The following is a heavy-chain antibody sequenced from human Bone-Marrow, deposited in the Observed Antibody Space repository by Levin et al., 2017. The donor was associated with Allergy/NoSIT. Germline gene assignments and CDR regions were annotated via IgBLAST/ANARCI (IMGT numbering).Heavy chain of an antibody. J-gene: IGHJ3*01. CDR2: VYYSGTT. V-gene: IGHV4-59*08. Sequence: SETLSLTCTVSDDSIRNSYWSWIRQPPGKTLEWIGYVYYSGTTIYNPSLKSRVILSVDTPKNQLSLKLSSVTAADTAVYYCARLYSFDTSWGAFDVWGHGAMVTVSS. D-gene: IGHD2-21*01. CDR1: DDSIRNSY. CDR3: ARLYSFDTSWGAFDV.